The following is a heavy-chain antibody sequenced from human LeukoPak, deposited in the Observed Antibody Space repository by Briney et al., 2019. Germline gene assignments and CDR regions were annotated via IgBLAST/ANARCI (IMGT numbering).Heavy chain of an antibody. V-gene: IGHV4-39*01. CDR1: GGSVNSSTNY. CDR2: FYYSGST. CDR3: AKHSRSGDSGYGNAFDI. Sequence: SETLSLTCTVSGGSVNSSTNYWDWVRQPPGKGLEWIASFYYSGSTYYNPSLKSRVTISVDASKNHFSLKLSSVTAGDTAVYYCAKHSRSGDSGYGNAFDIWGQGTMVTVSS. J-gene: IGHJ3*02. D-gene: IGHD5-12*01.